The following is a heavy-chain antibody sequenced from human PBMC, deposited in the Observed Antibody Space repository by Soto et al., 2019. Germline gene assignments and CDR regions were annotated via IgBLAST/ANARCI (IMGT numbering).Heavy chain of an antibody. V-gene: IGHV3-64D*06. Sequence: GGSLRLSCSASGFTFSSYAMHWVRQAPGKGLEYVSTISNNGGTTSYADSVKDRFAISRDNSKNTVYLQMSSLGTDDSAVYFCVKDQYSGNYPQYFFDYWGQGILVTVSS. J-gene: IGHJ4*02. CDR2: ISNNGGTT. D-gene: IGHD5-12*01. CDR1: GFTFSSYA. CDR3: VKDQYSGNYPQYFFDY.